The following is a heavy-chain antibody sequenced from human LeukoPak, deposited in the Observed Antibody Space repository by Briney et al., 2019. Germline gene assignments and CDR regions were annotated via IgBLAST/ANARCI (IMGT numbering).Heavy chain of an antibody. V-gene: IGHV1-8*01. CDR2: MNSNRGNT. J-gene: IGHJ6*02. D-gene: IGHD3-3*01. CDR3: ARGPSYYDFWSGYYMSDYYGMVV. CDR1: GYTFTNYD. Sequence: ASVKVSCKASGYTFTNYDINWVRQATGQGLEWMGWMNSNRGNTGYAQKFQGRVTITRDTSISTAYMELSSLRSEDTAVYYCARGPSYYDFWSGYYMSDYYGMVVWGQGATVTVSS.